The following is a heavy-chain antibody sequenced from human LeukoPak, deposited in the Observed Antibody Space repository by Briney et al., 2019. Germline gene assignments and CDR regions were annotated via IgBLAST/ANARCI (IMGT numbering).Heavy chain of an antibody. CDR2: INHSGST. Sequence: PSQTLSLTCAVYGGSFSGYYWSWIRQPPGKGLEWIGEINHSGSTNYNPSLKSRVTISVDTSKNQFSLKLSSVTAADTAVYYCARVDWTTDSWGQGTLVTVSS. CDR1: GGSFSGYY. D-gene: IGHD3-9*01. J-gene: IGHJ4*02. V-gene: IGHV4-34*01. CDR3: ARVDWTTDS.